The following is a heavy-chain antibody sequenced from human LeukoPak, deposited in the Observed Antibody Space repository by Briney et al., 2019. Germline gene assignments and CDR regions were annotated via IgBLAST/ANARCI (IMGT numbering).Heavy chain of an antibody. CDR2: MSLDGSNK. D-gene: IGHD3-22*01. Sequence: QSGGSLRLSCAASGFPFSSYAMQWLRQAPGQGLEWVALMSLDGSNKYYADYVKGRFTISRDNSKNTLIPQLSSLRAEDTAVYYCARDFGYYDSSSYYYALGDYWGQGTLVTVSS. CDR1: GFPFSSYA. J-gene: IGHJ4*02. CDR3: ARDFGYYDSSSYYYALGDY. V-gene: IGHV3-30*04.